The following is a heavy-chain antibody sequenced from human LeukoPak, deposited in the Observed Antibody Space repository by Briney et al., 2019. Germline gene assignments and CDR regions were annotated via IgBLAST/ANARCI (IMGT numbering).Heavy chain of an antibody. CDR2: IYYSGST. CDR3: ARAGAPSRILYT. V-gene: IGHV4-59*01. CDR1: GGSISSYY. Sequence: SETLSLTCTVSGGSISSYYWSWIRQPPGKGLEWIGYIYYSGSTNYNPSLKSRVTISVDTSKNQFSLKLSSVTAADPAVYYCARAGAPSRILYTWGQGTLVTVSS. D-gene: IGHD2-8*01. J-gene: IGHJ5*02.